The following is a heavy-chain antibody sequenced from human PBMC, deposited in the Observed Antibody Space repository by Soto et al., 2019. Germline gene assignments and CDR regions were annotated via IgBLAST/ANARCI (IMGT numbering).Heavy chain of an antibody. CDR3: ARGMKRITIFGVVRLGMDG. Sequence: PSETLSLTCAVYGGSFSGYYWNWIRQPPGKGLEWIGEIDHSGYTNYNPSLKSRVTISVDTSKNQFSLKLTSVTAADTAVYYCARGMKRITIFGVVRLGMDGWGQGTRVTVYS. V-gene: IGHV4-34*01. CDR2: IDHSGYT. D-gene: IGHD3-3*01. J-gene: IGHJ6*02. CDR1: GGSFSGYY.